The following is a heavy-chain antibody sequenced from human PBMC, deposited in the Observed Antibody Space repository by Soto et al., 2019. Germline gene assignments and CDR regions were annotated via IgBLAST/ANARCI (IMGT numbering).Heavy chain of an antibody. CDR3: ARLYSSGWYGDFDY. D-gene: IGHD6-19*01. Sequence: QVQLVLSGTEVKKPGSSVKISCKASGGIFNTYSTSWVRQAPGQGLEWLGGIIPIFDEPNYAQKFQGRVTITADDSTATTYLELSSLRSEDTAMYYCARLYSSGWYGDFDYWGQGTLVTVSS. J-gene: IGHJ4*02. V-gene: IGHV1-69*01. CDR1: GGIFNTYS. CDR2: IIPIFDEP.